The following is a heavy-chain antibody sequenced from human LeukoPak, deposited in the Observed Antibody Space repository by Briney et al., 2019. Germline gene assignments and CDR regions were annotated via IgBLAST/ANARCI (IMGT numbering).Heavy chain of an antibody. CDR2: IGTAGDT. CDR1: GFTFSSYD. V-gene: IGHV3-13*01. D-gene: IGHD6-13*01. CDR3: TRGVRSSGSWYYFDY. J-gene: IGHJ4*02. Sequence: GGSLRLSCAASGFTFSSYDMHWVRQATGKGLERVSAIGTAGDTYYPGSVKGRFTISRENAKNSLYLQMNSLRAGDTAVYYCTRGVRSSGSWYYFDYWGQGTLVTVSS.